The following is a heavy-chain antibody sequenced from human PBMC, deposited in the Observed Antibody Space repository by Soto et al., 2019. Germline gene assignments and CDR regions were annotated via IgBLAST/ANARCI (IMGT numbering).Heavy chain of an antibody. CDR2: IIPFFGTA. CDR3: AKSAPMDAGDKYYYDF. V-gene: IGHV1-69*01. J-gene: IGHJ4*02. Sequence: QVQLVQSGTEVKKTGSSVKVSCKASGGTFSTFGISWVRQAPGQDLEWMGGIIPFFGTARYSQKFEDRITITADESTNTVYMDLRSLTSEDTAIYYCAKSAPMDAGDKYYYDFWGQGALVTVSS. CDR1: GGTFSTFG. D-gene: IGHD4-17*01.